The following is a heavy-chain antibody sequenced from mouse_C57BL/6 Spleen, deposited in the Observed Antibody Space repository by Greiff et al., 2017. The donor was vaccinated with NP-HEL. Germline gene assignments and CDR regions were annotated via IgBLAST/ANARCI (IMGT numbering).Heavy chain of an antibody. CDR3: ARQLREYYYAMDY. J-gene: IGHJ4*01. CDR1: GYAFSSSW. CDR2: IYPGDGDT. Sequence: VKLVESGPELVKPGASVKISCKASGYAFSSSWMNWVKQRPGKGLEWIGRIYPGDGDTNYNGKFKGKATLTADKSSSTAYMQLSSLTSEDSAVYFCARQLREYYYAMDYWGQGTSVTVSS. D-gene: IGHD3-2*02. V-gene: IGHV1-82*01.